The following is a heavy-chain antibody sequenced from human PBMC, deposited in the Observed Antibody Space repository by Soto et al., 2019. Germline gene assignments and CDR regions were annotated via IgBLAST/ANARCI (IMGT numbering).Heavy chain of an antibody. CDR1: GFTVSNNY. CDR3: ARDPHWGAVAGPLPNYYYGMDV. D-gene: IGHD6-19*01. V-gene: IGHV3-53*01. Sequence: GGSLRLSCAVSGFTVSNNYMSWVRQAPGKGLEGVSVIYSGGYTAYGDSVKGRFTISRDNSKNTLYLQMNSLRAEDTAVYYCARDPHWGAVAGPLPNYYYGMDVWGQGTTVTVSS. J-gene: IGHJ6*02. CDR2: IYSGGYT.